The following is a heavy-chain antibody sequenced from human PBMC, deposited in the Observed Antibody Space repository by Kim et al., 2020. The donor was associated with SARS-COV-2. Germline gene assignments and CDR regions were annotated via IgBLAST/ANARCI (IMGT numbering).Heavy chain of an antibody. D-gene: IGHD1-26*01. CDR1: GYSFTSYW. Sequence: GESLKISCKGSGYSFTSYWIGGVRQMPGKGLEWMGIIYPGDSDTRYSPSFQGQVTISADKSISTAYLQWSSLKASDTAMYYCARRGGEWELLDAFDIWGQGTMGTVSS. CDR2: IYPGDSDT. J-gene: IGHJ3*02. CDR3: ARRGGEWELLDAFDI. V-gene: IGHV5-51*01.